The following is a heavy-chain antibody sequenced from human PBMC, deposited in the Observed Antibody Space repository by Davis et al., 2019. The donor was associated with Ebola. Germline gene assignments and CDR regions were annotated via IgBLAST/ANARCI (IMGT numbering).Heavy chain of an antibody. D-gene: IGHD5-18*01. CDR1: GFTLSSYG. CDR3: ARDGYSYRH. Sequence: GESLKISCAASGFTLSSYGMHWVRQAPGKGLEWVAVISNDGSNKYYVDSVKGRITISRDNAKNSLYLQMNSLRDEDTAVYYCARDGYSYRHWGQGTLVTVSS. V-gene: IGHV3-30*12. CDR2: ISNDGSNK. J-gene: IGHJ4*02.